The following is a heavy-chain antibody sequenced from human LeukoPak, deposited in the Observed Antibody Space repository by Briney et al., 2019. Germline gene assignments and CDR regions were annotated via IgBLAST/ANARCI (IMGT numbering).Heavy chain of an antibody. CDR1: GFTFTNAW. CDR3: TTGYYYDSSGYYS. D-gene: IGHD3-22*01. J-gene: IGHJ1*01. Sequence: GGSLRLSCAASGFTFTNAWMSWVRQAPGKGLEWVGRIKSKTDGGTTDYAAPVKGRFTISRDDSKNTLHLQMNSLKTEDTAVYYCTTGYYYDSSGYYSWGQGTLVTVSS. CDR2: IKSKTDGGTT. V-gene: IGHV3-15*01.